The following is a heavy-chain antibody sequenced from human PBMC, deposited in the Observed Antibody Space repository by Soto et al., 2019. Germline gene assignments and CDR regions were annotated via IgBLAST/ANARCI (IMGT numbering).Heavy chain of an antibody. CDR1: GYTFSTST. Sequence: LVQSGAEAKKPGTSVKVSCKASGYTFSTSTISWVRQAPGQGLEWLGWIKAYSGNTTYAPKLQGRVTMTTDTSTSTAYLELRSLTNDDTAMYSCAIANYGDDDYWGQGTLVTVSS. CDR3: AIANYGDDDY. V-gene: IGHV1-18*04. J-gene: IGHJ4*02. CDR2: IKAYSGNT. D-gene: IGHD4-17*01.